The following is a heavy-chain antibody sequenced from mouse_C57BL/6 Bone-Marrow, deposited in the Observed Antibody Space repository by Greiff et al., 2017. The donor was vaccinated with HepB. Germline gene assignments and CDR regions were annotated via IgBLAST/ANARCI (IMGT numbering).Heavy chain of an antibody. D-gene: IGHD4-1*01. CDR1: GFTFSDYY. CDR3: ARETGRNYYFDY. Sequence: EVMLVESEGGLVQPGSSMKLSCTASGFTFSDYYMAWVRQVPEKGLEWVANINYDGSSTYYLDSLKSRFIISRDNAKNILYLQMSSLKSEDTATYYCARETGRNYYFDYWGQGTTLTVSS. V-gene: IGHV5-16*01. CDR2: INYDGSST. J-gene: IGHJ2*01.